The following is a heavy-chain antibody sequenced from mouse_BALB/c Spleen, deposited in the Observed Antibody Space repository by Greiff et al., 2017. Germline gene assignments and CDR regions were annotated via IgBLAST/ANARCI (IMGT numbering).Heavy chain of an antibody. CDR3: ASHYYGSSYRWYFEV. J-gene: IGHJ1*01. Sequence: QVQLQQSGAELVKPGASVKLSCKASGYTFTSYWMHWVKQRPGQGLEWIGEIDPSDSYTNYNQKFKGKATLTVDKSSSTAYMQLSSLTSEDSAVYYCASHYYGSSYRWYFEVWGAGTTVTVSS. CDR1: GYTFTSYW. V-gene: IGHV1-69*02. CDR2: IDPSDSYT. D-gene: IGHD1-1*01.